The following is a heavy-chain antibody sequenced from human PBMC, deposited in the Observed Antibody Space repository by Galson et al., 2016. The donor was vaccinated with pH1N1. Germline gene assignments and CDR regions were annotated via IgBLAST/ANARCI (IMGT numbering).Heavy chain of an antibody. CDR1: GDSISSGAYS. J-gene: IGHJ5*02. CDR3: VRGRYPYGWGDR. CDR2: ISYSGTT. D-gene: IGHD6-19*01. V-gene: IGHV4-31*03. Sequence: TLSLTCTVSGDSISSGAYSWTWLRQRPGKGLEWIGYISYSGTTDYNAPLRSRLIISLDMPKNQFSLKLSSVTAADTAIYYCVRGRYPYGWGDRWGQGTLVTVSS.